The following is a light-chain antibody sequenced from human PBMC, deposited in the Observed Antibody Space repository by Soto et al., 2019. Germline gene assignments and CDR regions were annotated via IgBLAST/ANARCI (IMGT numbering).Light chain of an antibody. CDR1: QSLLYSSNNKNY. CDR3: QQYYSLPIN. CDR2: WAS. Sequence: DIVMTQSPDSLAVPLGERATINCKSSQSLLYSSNNKNYLAWYQQKSGQPPKLIIYWASTRESGVPDRFSGSGSATDFTLTISSLQAEDVAVYYCQQYYSLPINFVQGTRLEIK. V-gene: IGKV4-1*01. J-gene: IGKJ5*01.